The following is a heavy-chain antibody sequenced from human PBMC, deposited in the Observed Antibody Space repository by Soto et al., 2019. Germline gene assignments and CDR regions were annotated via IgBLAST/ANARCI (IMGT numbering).Heavy chain of an antibody. CDR2: IIPVFGRG. CDR1: GGTFTNYA. V-gene: IGHV1-69*12. J-gene: IGHJ4*02. D-gene: IGHD3-10*01. CDR3: ARDKDENYGSGSIVFDC. Sequence: QVQLVQSGAEVKKPGSSVKVSCKTSGGTFTNYAISWVRQAPGQGLEWMGEIIPVFGRGNYAQKFQGRVTITADESTNTAYMELSSLRSEDTALYYCARDKDENYGSGSIVFDCWGQGTLVTVAS.